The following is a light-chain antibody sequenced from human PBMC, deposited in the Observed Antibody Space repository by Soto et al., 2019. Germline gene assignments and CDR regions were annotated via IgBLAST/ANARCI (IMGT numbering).Light chain of an antibody. V-gene: IGKV3-20*01. CDR2: AAS. CDR3: LQDYNYPQT. J-gene: IGKJ1*01. Sequence: EIVRTPSPGTLSLSPGERSTLSCRASQSVRSSYLAWYQQTPGQAPRLLIYAASRRATGIPDRFSGSGSGTDFTLTISSLQPEDFATYYCLQDYNYPQTFGQGTKVDIK. CDR1: QSVRSSY.